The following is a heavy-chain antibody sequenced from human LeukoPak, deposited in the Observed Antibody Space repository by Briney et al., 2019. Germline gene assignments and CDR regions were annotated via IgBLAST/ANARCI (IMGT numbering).Heavy chain of an antibody. D-gene: IGHD4-17*01. CDR2: IWYDGSNK. J-gene: IGHJ4*02. CDR3: ARGSTVTTPFDY. CDR1: EFTFSSYG. Sequence: GGSLRLSCAASEFTFSSYGMHWVRQAPGKGLEWVAVIWYDGSNKYYADSVKGRFTISRDNSKNTLYLQMNSLRAEDTAVYYCARGSTVTTPFDYWGQGTLVTVSS. V-gene: IGHV3-33*08.